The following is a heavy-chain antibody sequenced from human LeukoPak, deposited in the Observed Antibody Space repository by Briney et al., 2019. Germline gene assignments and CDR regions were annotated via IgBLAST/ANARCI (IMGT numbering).Heavy chain of an antibody. V-gene: IGHV4-38-2*02. J-gene: IGHJ4*02. CDR2: IYHSGST. CDR1: GYSISTGYY. Sequence: SETLSLTCTVSGYSISTGYYWGWIRQPPGKGLEWIGTIYHSGSTYYNPSLKSRVTISVDTSKNQFSLKLSSVTAADTAVYFCARGFRGDNFDYWGQGTLVTVSS. CDR3: ARGFRGDNFDY. D-gene: IGHD7-27*01.